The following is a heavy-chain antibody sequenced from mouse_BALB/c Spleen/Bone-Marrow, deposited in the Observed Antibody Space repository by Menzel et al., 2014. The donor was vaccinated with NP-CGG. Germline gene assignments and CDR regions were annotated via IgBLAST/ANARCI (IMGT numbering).Heavy chain of an antibody. CDR1: GYTLTDYF. V-gene: IGHV7-3*02. CDR2: IRNKANGYTT. D-gene: IGHD1-1*01. J-gene: IGHJ2*01. Sequence: EVMLVQPGGGLVQPGGSLRLSCATSGYTLTDYFMTWVRQPPGKALEWLGFIRNKANGYTTEYSASVKGRLTISRNNAQSILYRQMNALIAEGSAAYYCARGYYVDYWGQGTTLTVSS. CDR3: ARGYYVDY.